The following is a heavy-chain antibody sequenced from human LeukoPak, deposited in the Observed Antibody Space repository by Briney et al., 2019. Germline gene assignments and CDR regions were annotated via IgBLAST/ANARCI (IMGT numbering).Heavy chain of an antibody. D-gene: IGHD4-11*01. V-gene: IGHV1-18*01. J-gene: IGHJ4*02. CDR2: ISAYNGNT. CDR3: ARLVMTTVAFYFDY. CDR1: GYTFTSYG. Sequence: GASVKVSCKASGYTFTSYGISWVRQAPGQGLEWMGWISAYNGNTNYAQELQGGVTMTTDTSTSTAYMELRSLRSDDTAVYYCARLVMTTVAFYFDYWGQGTLVTVSS.